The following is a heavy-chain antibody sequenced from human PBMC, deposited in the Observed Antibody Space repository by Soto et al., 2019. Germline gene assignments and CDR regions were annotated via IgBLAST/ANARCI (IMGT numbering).Heavy chain of an antibody. D-gene: IGHD2-8*02. V-gene: IGHV4-34*01. Sequence: SDTLSLTCAIHRWSFTGYSFTWISQSPGTGLEWIGEINHSGSTNYNPSLKSRVTISVDTSKNRFSLKLTSVTAADTAVYYCARDKITGLFDYWGQGTLVTVSS. CDR3: ARDKITGLFDY. CDR1: RWSFTGYS. CDR2: INHSGST. J-gene: IGHJ4*02.